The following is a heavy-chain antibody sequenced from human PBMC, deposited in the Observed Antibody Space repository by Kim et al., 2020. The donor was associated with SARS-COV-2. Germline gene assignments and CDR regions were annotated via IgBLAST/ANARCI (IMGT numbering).Heavy chain of an antibody. Sequence: GGSLRLSCAASGFTFSSYGMHWVRQAPGKGLEWVAVISYDGSNKYYADSVKGRFTISRDNSKNTLYLQMNSLRAEDTAVYYCARGTVIGQQLVPKYWGQGTLVTVSS. V-gene: IGHV3-33*05. J-gene: IGHJ4*02. CDR2: ISYDGSNK. CDR1: GFTFSSYG. CDR3: ARGTVIGQQLVPKY. D-gene: IGHD6-13*01.